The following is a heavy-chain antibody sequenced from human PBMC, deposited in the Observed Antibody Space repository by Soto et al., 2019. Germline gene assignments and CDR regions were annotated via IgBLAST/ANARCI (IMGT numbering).Heavy chain of an antibody. Sequence: SETLSLTCTVSGGSISSGCYSWSWIRQHPGKGLEWIGYIYYIGSTYYNPSLKSRVTISVDTSKNQFSLKLSSVTAADTAVYYCAREVRRAAAGNSSFGPWGQGTLVAVCS. CDR2: IYYIGST. CDR1: GGSISSGCYS. CDR3: AREVRRAAAGNSSFGP. J-gene: IGHJ5*02. D-gene: IGHD6-13*01. V-gene: IGHV4-31*03.